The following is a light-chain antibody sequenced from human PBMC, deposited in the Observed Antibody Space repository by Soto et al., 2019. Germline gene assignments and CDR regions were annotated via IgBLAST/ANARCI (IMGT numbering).Light chain of an antibody. V-gene: IGLV2-14*01. Sequence: QSVLTQPASVSGSPGQSITISCTGTSSDVGGYNYVSWYQHHPGKAPKLMIYEVTSRPSGVSNRFSGSKSGNTASLTISGLQSEDEADYYCSSHTSSNISVFGTGTKLTVL. J-gene: IGLJ1*01. CDR3: SSHTSSNISV. CDR1: SSDVGGYNY. CDR2: EVT.